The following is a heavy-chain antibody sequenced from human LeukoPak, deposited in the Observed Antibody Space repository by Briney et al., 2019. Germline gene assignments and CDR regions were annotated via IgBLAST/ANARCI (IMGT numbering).Heavy chain of an antibody. J-gene: IGHJ5*02. CDR3: ARDRFRIWFGESWFDP. D-gene: IGHD3-10*01. CDR2: IYYSGST. CDR1: GGSISSSSYY. V-gene: IGHV4-39*07. Sequence: SETLSLTCTVSGGSISSSSYYWGWIRQPPGKGLEWIGSIYYSGSTYYNPSLKSRVTISVDTSKNQFSLKLSSVTAADTAVYYCARDRFRIWFGESWFDPWGQGTLVTVSS.